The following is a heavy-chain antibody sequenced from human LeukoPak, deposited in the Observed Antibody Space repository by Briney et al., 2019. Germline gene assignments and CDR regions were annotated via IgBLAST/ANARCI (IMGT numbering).Heavy chain of an antibody. Sequence: SQTLSLTCAVSGGSISSGGYSWSWIRQPPGKGLEWIGYIYHSGSTNYNPSLKSRVTISVDTSKNQFSLKLSSVTAADTAVYYCARVALYCSSTSCYRGRSPFDWLFPFDYWGQGTLVTVSS. J-gene: IGHJ4*02. CDR1: GGSISSGGYS. V-gene: IGHV4-30-2*01. CDR2: IYHSGST. CDR3: ARVALYCSSTSCYRGRSPFDWLFPFDY. D-gene: IGHD2-2*02.